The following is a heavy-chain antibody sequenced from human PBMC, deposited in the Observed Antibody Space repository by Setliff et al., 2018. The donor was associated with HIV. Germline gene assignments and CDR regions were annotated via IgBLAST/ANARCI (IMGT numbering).Heavy chain of an antibody. V-gene: IGHV4-4*09. CDR3: SRSPKGRYGDYVYAFDI. D-gene: IGHD4-17*01. J-gene: IGHJ3*02. Sequence: SETLSLTCTVSGDSLSTYYWSWIRQPPGKGLEWIGYIYISGRTSYNPSLKSRVTISVDTSKNQFSLKLSSVTAADTAIYYCSRSPKGRYGDYVYAFDIWGQGTMVTVSS. CDR2: IYISGRT. CDR1: GDSLSTYY.